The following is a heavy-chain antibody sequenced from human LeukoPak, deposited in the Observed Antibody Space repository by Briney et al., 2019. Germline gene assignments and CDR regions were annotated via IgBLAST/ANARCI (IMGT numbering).Heavy chain of an antibody. CDR3: AKGTGGSCYSGSDS. V-gene: IGHV3-23*01. CDR2: ITTSHGNT. J-gene: IGHJ4*02. D-gene: IGHD2-15*01. CDR1: GFTFSSYT. Sequence: PGGSLRLSCAASGFTFSSYTMSWVRQAPGKGLEWVSTITTSHGNTYYADSVKGRFTISRDNFKNTLYLQMNSLRGEDTAVYYCAKGTGGSCYSGSDSWGQGTLVTVSS.